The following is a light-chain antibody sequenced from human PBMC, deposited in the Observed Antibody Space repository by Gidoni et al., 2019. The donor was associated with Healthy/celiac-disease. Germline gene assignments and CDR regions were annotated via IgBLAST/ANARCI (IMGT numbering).Light chain of an antibody. V-gene: IGLV2-14*01. CDR3: SSYTSSSPYV. J-gene: IGLJ1*01. CDR1: SSAVGGYNY. CDR2: EVS. Sequence: QSALTQPASVSGSPGQSITISCTGTSSAVGGYNYVSWYQQHPGKAPKLMIYEVSNRPSWVSNRFSGSKSGNTASLTISGLQAEDEADYYCSSYTSSSPYVFGTGTKVTVL.